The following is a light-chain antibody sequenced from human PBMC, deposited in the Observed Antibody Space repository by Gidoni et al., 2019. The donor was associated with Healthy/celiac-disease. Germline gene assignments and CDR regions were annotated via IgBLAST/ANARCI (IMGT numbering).Light chain of an antibody. CDR2: DAS. CDR3: QQLGLT. V-gene: IGKV3-11*01. Sequence: EIVLTQSPATLSLSPGERATLSCRASQSVSSYLAWYQQQPGQAPRLLIYDASNRATGIPARFSGSGSGTDFTLTISSLEPEDFAVYYCQQLGLTFXGXTKVEIK. J-gene: IGKJ4*01. CDR1: QSVSSY.